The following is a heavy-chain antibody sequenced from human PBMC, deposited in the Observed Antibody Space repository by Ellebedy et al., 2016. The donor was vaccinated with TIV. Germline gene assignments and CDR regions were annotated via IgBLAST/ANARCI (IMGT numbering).Heavy chain of an antibody. J-gene: IGHJ3*02. CDR1: GGSISSYY. CDR2: IYYRGST. V-gene: IGHV4-59*08. CDR3: ARGFGESIVAFDI. D-gene: IGHD3-10*01. Sequence: SETLSLTCTVSGGSISSYYWSWIRQPPGKGLEWIGYIYYRGSTNYNPSLKNRVTISVDTSKNQFPLRLNSVTAADTAVYYCARGFGESIVAFDIWGQGTMVTVSS.